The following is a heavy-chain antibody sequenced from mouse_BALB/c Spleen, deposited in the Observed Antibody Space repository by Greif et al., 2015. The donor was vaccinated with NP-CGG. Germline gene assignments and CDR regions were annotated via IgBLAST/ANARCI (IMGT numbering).Heavy chain of an antibody. V-gene: IGHV1-5*01. J-gene: IGHJ4*01. CDR1: GYTFTSYW. CDR2: IYPGNSDT. Sequence: VQLQQSGTVLARPGASVKMSCKASGYTFTSYWMHWVKQRPGQGLEWIGAIYPGNSDTSYNQKFKGKAKLTAVTSTSTAYMELSSLTNEDSAVYYCTRYYYDYLYYAMDYWGQGTSVTVSS. D-gene: IGHD2-4*01. CDR3: TRYYYDYLYYAMDY.